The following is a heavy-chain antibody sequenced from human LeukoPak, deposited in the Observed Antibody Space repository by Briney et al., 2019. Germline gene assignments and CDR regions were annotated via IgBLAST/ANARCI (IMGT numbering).Heavy chain of an antibody. D-gene: IGHD1-7*01. V-gene: IGHV3-7*01. CDR1: GFTFSSYW. J-gene: IGHJ4*02. Sequence: GGSLRLSCAASGFTFSSYWMSWVRQAPGKGLEWVANIKQDRSEKYYVDSVKGRFTISRDNAKNSLYLQMNSLRAEDTAVYYCARDRVVNWNYEDWYYWGQGTLVTVSS. CDR3: ARDRVVNWNYEDWYY. CDR2: IKQDRSEK.